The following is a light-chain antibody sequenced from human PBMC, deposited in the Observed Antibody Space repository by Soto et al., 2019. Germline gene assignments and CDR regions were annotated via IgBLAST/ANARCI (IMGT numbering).Light chain of an antibody. CDR1: QSAISN. CDR2: DAS. CDR3: QHRSNWPSWT. Sequence: IVMTQSPATLSVSPWERVTLSCRASQSAISNLAWYQQKPGQTPRLLIYDASTRATDIPARFSGSGSGTDFTLTISSLETEDLAVYYCQHRSNWPSWTFGAGTKVDIK. V-gene: IGKV3-11*01. J-gene: IGKJ1*01.